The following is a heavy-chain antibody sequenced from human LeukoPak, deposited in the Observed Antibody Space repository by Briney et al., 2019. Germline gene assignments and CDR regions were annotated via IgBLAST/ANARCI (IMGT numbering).Heavy chain of an antibody. Sequence: PGGSLRLSCAASGFTFSSYAMTWVRQAPGKGLEWVANIMKDGGDKYYVDSVKGRFTISRDNAKNSVYLQMDGLRAEDTAVYYCVRDRDYYVFDLWGQGTLVTVSS. CDR3: VRDRDYYVFDL. CDR1: GFTFSSYA. CDR2: IMKDGGDK. D-gene: IGHD3-10*02. V-gene: IGHV3-7*01. J-gene: IGHJ4*02.